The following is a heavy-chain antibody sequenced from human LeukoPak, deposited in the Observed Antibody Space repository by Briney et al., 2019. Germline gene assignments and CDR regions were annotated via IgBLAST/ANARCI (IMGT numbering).Heavy chain of an antibody. V-gene: IGHV2-5*02. CDR3: ARSPYYDILTGSQGTFDY. Sequence: SGPTLVNPTQTLTLTCTFSGFSFSTSGVGVGWIRQPPGKALEWLAVIYWDEDKRYRPSLKSRLTITKDTSKNQVVLTMTNMDPVDTATYYCARSPYYDILTGSQGTFDYWGRGILVTVSS. CDR1: GFSFSTSGVG. J-gene: IGHJ4*02. D-gene: IGHD3-9*01. CDR2: IYWDEDK.